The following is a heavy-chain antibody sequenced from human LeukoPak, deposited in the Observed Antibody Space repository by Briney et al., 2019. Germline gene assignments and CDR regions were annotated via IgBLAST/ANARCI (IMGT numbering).Heavy chain of an antibody. D-gene: IGHD6-13*01. CDR3: ARAYSSSWYYFDY. CDR2: ITAGNGNT. V-gene: IGHV1-3*03. Sequence: ASVKVSCKASGYTFTSYATHWARQAPGQRLEWMGWITAGNGNTQYSQEFQGRVTITRDTSASTAYMELSSLRSEDMAVYYCARAYSSSWYYFDYWGQGTLVTVSS. CDR1: GYTFTSYA. J-gene: IGHJ4*02.